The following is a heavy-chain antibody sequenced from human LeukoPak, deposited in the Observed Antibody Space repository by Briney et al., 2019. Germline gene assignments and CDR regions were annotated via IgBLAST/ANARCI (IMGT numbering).Heavy chain of an antibody. J-gene: IGHJ3*02. CDR1: GGSIRGYY. D-gene: IGHD2-2*02. CDR3: AKGYCSSTSCYNGIVDAFDI. Sequence: SETLSLTCSVSGGSIRGYYWNWIRQPAGKGLGWIGGLYTSDNTNYNPSLKSRVTMSVDTSKNQFSLKLSSVTAADTAVYYCAKGYCSSTSCYNGIVDAFDIWGQGTMVTVSS. V-gene: IGHV4-4*07. CDR2: LYTSDNT.